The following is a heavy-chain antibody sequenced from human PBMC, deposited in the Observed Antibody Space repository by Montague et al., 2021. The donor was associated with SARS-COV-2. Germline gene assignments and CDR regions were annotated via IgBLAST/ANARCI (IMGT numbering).Heavy chain of an antibody. V-gene: IGHV4-34*01. CDR2: INHSGST. D-gene: IGHD2-2*01. CDR3: ARARQDVVVPALGIGAYYYYYYMDV. CDR1: GGSFSGYY. J-gene: IGHJ6*03. Sequence: CAVYGGSFSGYYWSWIRQPPGKGLEWIGEINHSGSTNYNPSLKSRVTISVDTSKNQFSLKLSSVTAADTAVYYCARARQDVVVPALGIGAYYYYYYMDVWGKGTTVTVSS.